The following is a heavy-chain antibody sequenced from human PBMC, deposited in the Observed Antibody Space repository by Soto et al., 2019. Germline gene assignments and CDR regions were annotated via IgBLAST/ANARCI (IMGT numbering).Heavy chain of an antibody. CDR2: ISYSGST. J-gene: IGHJ4*02. CDR1: GGSVSSGGYF. CDR3: ARAPYSSGWPDS. D-gene: IGHD6-19*01. Sequence: SETLSLTCTVSGGSVSSGGYFWSWIRQPPGKGLEWIGYISYSGSTKYNPSLESRVTISVDTSNKNFSLKLAPVTAADTAVYYCARAPYSSGWPDSWGQGTLVTVS. V-gene: IGHV4-61*03.